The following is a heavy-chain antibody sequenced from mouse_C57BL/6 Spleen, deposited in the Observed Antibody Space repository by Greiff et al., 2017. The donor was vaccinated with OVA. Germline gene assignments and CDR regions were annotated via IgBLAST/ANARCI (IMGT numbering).Heavy chain of an antibody. V-gene: IGHV5-17*01. D-gene: IGHD2-4*01. CDR1: GFTFSDYG. Sequence: EVNVVESGGGLVKPGGSLKLSCAASGFTFSDYGMHWVRQAPEKGLEWVACISSGSSTIYYADTVKGRFTFSRDNAKNTLFLQMTSLRSEDTAMYYCARKQDYDYDGGAMDYWGQGTSVTVSS. CDR2: ISSGSSTI. CDR3: ARKQDYDYDGGAMDY. J-gene: IGHJ4*01.